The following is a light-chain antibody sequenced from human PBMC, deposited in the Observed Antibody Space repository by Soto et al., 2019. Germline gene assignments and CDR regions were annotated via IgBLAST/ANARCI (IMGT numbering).Light chain of an antibody. V-gene: IGLV3-21*04. Sequence: SYELTQPPSESVAPGKTARITCGGNNIGSKSVHWYQQKPGQAPVLVIYYDSDRPSGIPERFSGSNSGNTATLTISRVEAGDEADYYCQVWDSSSDHRVFGGGTKLTV. CDR2: YDS. CDR1: NIGSKS. J-gene: IGLJ2*01. CDR3: QVWDSSSDHRV.